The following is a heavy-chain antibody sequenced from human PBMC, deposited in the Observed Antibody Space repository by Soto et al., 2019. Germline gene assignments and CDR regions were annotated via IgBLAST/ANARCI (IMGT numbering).Heavy chain of an antibody. CDR1: GFTFSDDY. Sequence: QVQLVESGGGLVKPGGSLRLSCAASGFTFSDDYMSWLRQAPGKGLEWVSYICGSSGYTKYVDSVKGRSTTSRDNANDSLDLRLTTRRAEDTVVYCLARRVGITVTTRLYTGLAPWGQGTLVTVSS. D-gene: IGHD4-17*01. J-gene: IGHJ5*02. CDR3: ARRVGITVTTRLYTGLAP. CDR2: ICGSSGYT. V-gene: IGHV3-11*05.